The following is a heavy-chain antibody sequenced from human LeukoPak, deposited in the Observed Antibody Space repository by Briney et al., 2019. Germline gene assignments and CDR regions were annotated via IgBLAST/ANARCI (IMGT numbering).Heavy chain of an antibody. V-gene: IGHV4-59*01. CDR3: ARARISGSYYFDY. CDR2: IYYSGST. Sequence: SQTLSLTCTVSGGSISSYYWSWIRQPPGKGLEWIGYIYYSGSTNYNPSLKSRVTISVDTSKNQFSLKLSSVTAADTVVYYCARARISGSYYFDYWGQGTLVTVSS. D-gene: IGHD1-26*01. CDR1: GGSISSYY. J-gene: IGHJ4*02.